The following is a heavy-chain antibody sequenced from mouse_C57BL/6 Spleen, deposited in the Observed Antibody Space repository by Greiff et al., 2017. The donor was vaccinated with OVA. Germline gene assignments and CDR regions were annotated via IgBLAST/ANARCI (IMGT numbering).Heavy chain of an antibody. V-gene: IGHV5-17*01. CDR3: ARRLYAMDY. CDR1: GFTFSDYG. Sequence: EVKLVESGGGLVKPGGSLKLSCAASGFTFSDYGMHWVRQAPEQGLEWVAYISSGSSTIYYADTVKGRFTISRDNAKNTLFLQMTSLRSEDTAMYYCARRLYAMDYWGQGTSVTVSS. CDR2: ISSGSSTI. J-gene: IGHJ4*01.